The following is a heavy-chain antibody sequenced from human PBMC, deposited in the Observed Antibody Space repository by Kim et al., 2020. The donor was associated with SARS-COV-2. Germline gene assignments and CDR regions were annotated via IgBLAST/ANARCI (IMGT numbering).Heavy chain of an antibody. CDR2: T. Sequence: TDYAASVKGRLTISRDDSKDTLCLRMNSLKTEDAAVYYCATWSSGWYRAWGQGTLVTVSS. D-gene: IGHD6-19*01. V-gene: IGHV3-15*01. CDR3: ATWSSGWYRA. J-gene: IGHJ5*02.